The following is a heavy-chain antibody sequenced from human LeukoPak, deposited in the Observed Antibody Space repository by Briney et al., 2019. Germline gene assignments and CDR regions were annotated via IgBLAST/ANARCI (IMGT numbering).Heavy chain of an antibody. CDR1: GGSISSGSYY. CDR3: ARDLSLYSSSSYYYYYYMDV. D-gene: IGHD6-6*01. CDR2: IYTSGST. Sequence: SETLSLTCTVSGGSISSGSYYWSWIRQPAGKGLEWIGRIYTSGSTNYNPSLKSRVTISVDTSKNQFSLKLSSLTAADTAVYYCARDLSLYSSSSYYYYYYMDVWGKGTTVTVSS. J-gene: IGHJ6*03. V-gene: IGHV4-61*02.